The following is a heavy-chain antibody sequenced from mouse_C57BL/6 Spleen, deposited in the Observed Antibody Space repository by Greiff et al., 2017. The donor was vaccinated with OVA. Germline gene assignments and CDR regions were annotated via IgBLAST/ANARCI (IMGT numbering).Heavy chain of an antibody. D-gene: IGHD2-2*01. J-gene: IGHJ4*01. CDR1: GYTFTSYW. Sequence: QVQLKQPGAELVRPGSSVKLSCKASGYTFTSYWMHWVKQRPIQGLEWIGNIDPSDSETHYNQKFKDKATLTVDKSSSTAYMQLSSLTSEDSAVYYCARLYYGYDGYAMDYWGQGTSVTVSS. V-gene: IGHV1-52*01. CDR3: ARLYYGYDGYAMDY. CDR2: IDPSDSET.